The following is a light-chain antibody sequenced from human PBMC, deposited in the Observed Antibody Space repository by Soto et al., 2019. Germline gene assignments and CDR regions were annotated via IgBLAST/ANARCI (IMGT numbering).Light chain of an antibody. V-gene: IGKV1-5*01. J-gene: IGKJ4*01. Sequence: DIQMTQSPSTLSASVGDRVTITCRASQSVNSYLAWYQHKPGKAPTLLIYEASSLETGVPSRFSGSGSGTESTPTITRLQPDDFATYYCQQYNTSLLTFGGGTKVEIK. CDR2: EAS. CDR3: QQYNTSLLT. CDR1: QSVNSY.